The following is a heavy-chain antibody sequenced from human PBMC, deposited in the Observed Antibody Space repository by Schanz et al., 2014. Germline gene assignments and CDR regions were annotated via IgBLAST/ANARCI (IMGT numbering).Heavy chain of an antibody. Sequence: VQLVESGGGVVQPGRSLRLSCAASGFNFSSYGMHWVRQAPGKGLEWVSTISGSGGDTYPADSVKGRFTISRDNSRKTLYLQMNSLRADDTAVYYCAKHVRSLTGNDYWGQGTLVTVAS. CDR1: GFNFSSYG. D-gene: IGHD3-9*01. CDR2: ISGSGGDT. J-gene: IGHJ4*02. V-gene: IGHV3-23*04. CDR3: AKHVRSLTGNDY.